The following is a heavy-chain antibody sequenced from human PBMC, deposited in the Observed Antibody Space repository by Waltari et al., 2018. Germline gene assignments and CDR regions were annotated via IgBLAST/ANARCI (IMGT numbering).Heavy chain of an antibody. CDR1: GCTFTTYW. V-gene: IGHV3-7*01. J-gene: IGHJ3*01. Sequence: EAQLVESGGDLVRPGGSMRLACEASGCTFTTYWLTWVRQAPGRGVDWWGDIRQDGSEKRLLDSLRGRFIISRDNAKNSVYLQVNSLRVEDTALYYCAKDNWGRPGGIDGFDVWGQGTMVTVSS. CDR3: AKDNWGRPGGIDGFDV. CDR2: IRQDGSEK. D-gene: IGHD7-27*01.